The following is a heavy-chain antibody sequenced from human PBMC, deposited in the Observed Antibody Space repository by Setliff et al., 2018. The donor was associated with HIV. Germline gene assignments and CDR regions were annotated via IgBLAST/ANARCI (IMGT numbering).Heavy chain of an antibody. CDR2: VHHTGHI. CDR1: SDSISSSY. CDR3: ARFDVTPMTTRDY. V-gene: IGHV4-59*04. J-gene: IGHJ4*02. Sequence: SETLSLTCTVSSDSISSSYWTWIRQPPGQGLEWIGYVHHTGHINYNPSFKSRVTMSLDMSTNQFSLKMASMTAADSAVYYCARFDVTPMTTRDYWGQGTQVTVSS. D-gene: IGHD4-17*01.